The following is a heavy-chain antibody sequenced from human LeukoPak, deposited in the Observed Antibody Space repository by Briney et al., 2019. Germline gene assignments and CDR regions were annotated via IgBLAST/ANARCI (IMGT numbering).Heavy chain of an antibody. D-gene: IGHD2-2*01. CDR2: INTNTGNP. Sequence: ASVKVSCKASGYTFTSYAMNWVRQAPGQGLEWMGWINTNTGNPTYAQGFTGRSVFSLDTSVSTAYLQISSLKAEDTAVYYCARGDVVPAAWRPHPTYEQRWGQGTLVTVSS. J-gene: IGHJ4*02. CDR3: ARGDVVPAAWRPHPTYEQR. CDR1: GYTFTSYA. V-gene: IGHV7-4-1*02.